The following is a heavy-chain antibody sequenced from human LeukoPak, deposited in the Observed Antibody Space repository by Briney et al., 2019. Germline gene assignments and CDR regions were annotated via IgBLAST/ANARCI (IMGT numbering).Heavy chain of an antibody. D-gene: IGHD4/OR15-4a*01. CDR2: ISGGGANT. Sequence: GGSLRLSCAASGFTFSSYAMSWPRQAPGKGLECVSGISGGGANTYYADSVKGRYTISRDNSKNTLYLQMHSLRAEDTAVYYCAKGPAKGSPYYFDYWGQGTLVTVSS. V-gene: IGHV3-23*01. CDR3: AKGPAKGSPYYFDY. J-gene: IGHJ4*02. CDR1: GFTFSSYA.